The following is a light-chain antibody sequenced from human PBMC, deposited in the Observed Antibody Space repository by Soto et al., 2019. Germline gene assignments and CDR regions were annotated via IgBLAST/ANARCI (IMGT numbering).Light chain of an antibody. Sequence: EIVLTQSPGILSLSPGERATLSCRASQSVSSSYLAWYQQKPGQAPRLLIYGASNRATGIPDRFSASGSKTNFTLLISRLEPEDFAVYYCQQYGSSPPYTFGQGTKLEIK. CDR3: QQYGSSPPYT. CDR2: GAS. V-gene: IGKV3-20*01. J-gene: IGKJ2*01. CDR1: QSVSSSY.